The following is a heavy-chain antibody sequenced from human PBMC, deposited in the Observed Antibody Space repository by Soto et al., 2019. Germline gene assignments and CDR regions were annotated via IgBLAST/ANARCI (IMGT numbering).Heavy chain of an antibody. Sequence: QVQLQESGPGLVKPSGTLSLTCAVSGVSISSHDWWTWVRQPPGKGLEWIGESHQSGNTNYNSSLERRVTIAVDKSKNQFSLKLTFLTVADTAVYYCATRASSRFYWGQGTLVTLSS. CDR1: GVSISSHDW. D-gene: IGHD6-13*01. V-gene: IGHV4-4*02. J-gene: IGHJ4*02. CDR3: ATRASSRFY. CDR2: SHQSGNT.